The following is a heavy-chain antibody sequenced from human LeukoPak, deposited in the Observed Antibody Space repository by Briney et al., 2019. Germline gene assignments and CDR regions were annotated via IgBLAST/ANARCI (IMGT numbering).Heavy chain of an antibody. D-gene: IGHD6-19*01. CDR3: ARGLRSGFLSYGMDV. Sequence: PGGSLRLSCAASGFTFSDYYMSWIRQAPGKGLEWVSYISSSGSTIYYADSVKGRFTISRDNAKNSLYLQMNSLRAEDTAVCYCARGLRSGFLSYGMDVWGQGTTVTVSS. CDR2: ISSSGSTI. V-gene: IGHV3-11*01. J-gene: IGHJ6*02. CDR1: GFTFSDYY.